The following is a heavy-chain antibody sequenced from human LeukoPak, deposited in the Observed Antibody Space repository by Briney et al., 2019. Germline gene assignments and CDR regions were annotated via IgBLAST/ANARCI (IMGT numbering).Heavy chain of an antibody. D-gene: IGHD5-12*01. J-gene: IGHJ4*02. CDR3: ARAVFGRGYDSPPYLDY. Sequence: PSETLSLTCTVSGGSISSYYWSWIRQPPGKGLEWIGYIYYSGSTNYNPSLKSRVTISVDTSKNQFSLKLSSVTAADTAVYYCARAVFGRGYDSPPYLDYWGQGTLVTVSS. CDR1: GGSISSYY. V-gene: IGHV4-59*01. CDR2: IYYSGST.